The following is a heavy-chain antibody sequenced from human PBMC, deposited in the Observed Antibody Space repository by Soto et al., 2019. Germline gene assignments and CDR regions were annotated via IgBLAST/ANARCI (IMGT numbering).Heavy chain of an antibody. CDR3: ATVPVGTYGVWNY. D-gene: IGHD2-8*01. CDR2: INPGGSIT. J-gene: IGHJ4*02. V-gene: IGHV3-74*01. CDR1: GFTFSRYW. Sequence: EEQLVESWRGLVQPGGSLRLSCAASGFTFSRYWMHWVLHAPGKGLVWVSRINPGGSITTYADSVKGRFTISRDNAKNTLYLQMNSLRGDDTAVYYCATVPVGTYGVWNYWGQGALVTVSS.